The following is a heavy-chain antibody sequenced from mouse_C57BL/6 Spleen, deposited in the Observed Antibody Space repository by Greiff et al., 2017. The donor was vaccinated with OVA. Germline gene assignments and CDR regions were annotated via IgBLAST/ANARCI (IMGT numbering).Heavy chain of an antibody. CDR2: INPGSGGT. Sequence: QVQLKQSGAELVRPGPSVKVSCKASGYAFTNYLIEWVKQRPGPGLEWIGVINPGSGGTNYNEKFQGKATLTADKSSSTAYMQLRSLTSEDSAVYCCARSGDGYYPYYFDYWGQGTTLTVSA. CDR3: ARSGDGYYPYYFDY. CDR1: GYAFTNYL. J-gene: IGHJ2*01. V-gene: IGHV1-54*01. D-gene: IGHD2-3*01.